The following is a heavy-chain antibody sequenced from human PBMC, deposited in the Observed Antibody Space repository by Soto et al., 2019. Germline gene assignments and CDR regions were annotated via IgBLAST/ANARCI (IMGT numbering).Heavy chain of an antibody. Sequence: GGSLRLSCAASGFTFSSYWMSWVRQAPGKGLEWVANIKQDGSEKYYVDSVKGRFTISRDNAKNSLYLQMNSLRAEDTAVYYCARDQFGGMIPFGAFDIWGQGTMVTVSS. CDR2: IKQDGSEK. CDR3: ARDQFGGMIPFGAFDI. V-gene: IGHV3-7*01. CDR1: GFTFSSYW. J-gene: IGHJ3*02. D-gene: IGHD2-15*01.